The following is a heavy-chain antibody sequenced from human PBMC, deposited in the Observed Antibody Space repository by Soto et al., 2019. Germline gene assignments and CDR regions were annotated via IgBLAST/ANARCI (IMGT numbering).Heavy chain of an antibody. D-gene: IGHD5-12*01. V-gene: IGHV1-69*06. Sequence: SVKASCKASGGTFSSYAISWVRQAPGQGLEWMGGIIPIFGTANYAQKFQGRVTITADKSTSTAYMELSSLRSEDTAVYYCARDLLQGGYSGYEPFDYWGQGTLVTVSS. CDR1: GGTFSSYA. J-gene: IGHJ4*02. CDR2: IIPIFGTA. CDR3: ARDLLQGGYSGYEPFDY.